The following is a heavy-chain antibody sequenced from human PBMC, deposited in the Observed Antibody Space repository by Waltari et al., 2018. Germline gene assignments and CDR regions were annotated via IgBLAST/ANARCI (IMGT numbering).Heavy chain of an antibody. V-gene: IGHV3-15*01. CDR1: GFTFSNAW. Sequence: EVQLVESGGGLVKPGGSLRLACAASGFTFSNAWMSWVRQAPGRGREWVCRIKSKTDGGTTDYAAPVKGRFTISRDDSKNTLYLQMNSLKTEDTAVYYCTTDWMRGERWLQFAFDYWGQGTLVTVSS. J-gene: IGHJ4*02. D-gene: IGHD5-12*01. CDR2: IKSKTDGGTT. CDR3: TTDWMRGERWLQFAFDY.